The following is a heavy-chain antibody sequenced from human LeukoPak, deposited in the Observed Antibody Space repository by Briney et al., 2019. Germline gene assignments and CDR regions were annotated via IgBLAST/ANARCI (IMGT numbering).Heavy chain of an antibody. J-gene: IGHJ4*02. CDR2: ISSSSSYI. V-gene: IGHV3-21*01. D-gene: IGHD2-15*01. CDR3: ARSGLGYCSGGSCYDY. Sequence: GGSLRLSCAASGFTFSSYSMNWVRQAPGKGLDWVSSISSSSSYIYYADSVKGRFTISRDNAKNSLYLQMNSLRAEDTAVYYCARSGLGYCSGGSCYDYWGQGTLVTVSS. CDR1: GFTFSSYS.